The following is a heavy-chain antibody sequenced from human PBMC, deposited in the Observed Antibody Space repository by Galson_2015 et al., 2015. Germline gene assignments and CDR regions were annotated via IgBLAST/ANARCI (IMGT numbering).Heavy chain of an antibody. CDR3: ARQILDYDFWSGYYPTNFDY. CDR2: ISSTTTYI. J-gene: IGHJ4*02. CDR1: EFTFSSYY. V-gene: IGHV3-21*01. Sequence: PRLSCAASEFTFSSYYMSWVRQAPGKGLEWVSSISSTTTYIYYADSVKGRFTISRDNAKNSLYLQMNSLGAEDTAVYYCARQILDYDFWSGYYPTNFDYWGQGTLVTVSS. D-gene: IGHD3-3*01.